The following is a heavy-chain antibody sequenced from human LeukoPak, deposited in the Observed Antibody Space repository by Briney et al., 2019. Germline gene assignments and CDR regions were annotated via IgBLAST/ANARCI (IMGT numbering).Heavy chain of an antibody. V-gene: IGHV3-7*03. J-gene: IGHJ3*02. CDR1: GFTFSSYW. Sequence: GGSLRLSCAASGFTFSSYWMNWARQAPGKGLEWVASINHNGNVNYYVDSVKGRFTISRDNSKNTVYLQMDSLRGEDTATYYCAKDSWSGNGVYDPFDIWGQGTLVTVSS. CDR2: INHNGNVN. D-gene: IGHD2-8*01. CDR3: AKDSWSGNGVYDPFDI.